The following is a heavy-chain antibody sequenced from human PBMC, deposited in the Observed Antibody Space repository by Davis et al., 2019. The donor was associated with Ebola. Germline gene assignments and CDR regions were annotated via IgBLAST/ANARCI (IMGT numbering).Heavy chain of an antibody. D-gene: IGHD6-6*01. CDR2: ISSSSSYT. J-gene: IGHJ6*02. V-gene: IGHV3-11*06. CDR3: ARGGYSSSSFLYYYGMDV. CDR1: GFTFSDYY. Sequence: GESLKISCAASGFTFSDYYMSWIRQAPGKGLEWVSYISSSSSYTNYADSVKGRFTNSRDNAKNSLYLQMNSLRAEDTAVYYCARGGYSSSSFLYYYGMDVWGQGTTVTVSS.